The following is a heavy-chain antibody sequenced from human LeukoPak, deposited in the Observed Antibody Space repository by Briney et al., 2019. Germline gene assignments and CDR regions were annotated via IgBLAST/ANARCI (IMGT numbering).Heavy chain of an antibody. CDR1: GFTFSSYW. Sequence: PGGSLRLSCAASGFTFSSYWMHWVHQVPGKGLVWVSRINPGGSSTAYADSVKGRFTISRDNAKNTLYLQMDSLRAEDTAIYYCARSNQADDYWGQGTLVTVSS. CDR3: ARSNQADDY. J-gene: IGHJ4*02. D-gene: IGHD1-14*01. CDR2: INPGGSST. V-gene: IGHV3-74*01.